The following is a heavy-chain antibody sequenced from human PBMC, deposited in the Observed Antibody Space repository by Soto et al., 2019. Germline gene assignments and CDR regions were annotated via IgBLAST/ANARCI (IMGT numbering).Heavy chain of an antibody. J-gene: IGHJ3*02. D-gene: IGHD2-21*02. CDR1: GFTFSSYG. CDR2: IWYDGSNK. V-gene: IGHV3-33*01. CDR3: ARLAPSTRAYCGGDCYSDAFDI. Sequence: GGSLRLSCAASGFTFSSYGMHWVRQAPGKGLEWVAVIWYDGSNKYYADSVKGRFTISRDNSKNTLYLQMNSLRAEDTAVYYCARLAPSTRAYCGGDCYSDAFDIWGQGTMVTVSS.